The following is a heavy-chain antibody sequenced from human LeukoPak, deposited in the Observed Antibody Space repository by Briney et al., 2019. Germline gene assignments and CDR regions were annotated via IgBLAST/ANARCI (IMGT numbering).Heavy chain of an antibody. Sequence: GGSLRLSCAASGFTFSSYAMSWVRQAPGKGLEWVSAISGSGGSTYYADSVKGRFTISRDKSTLYLEMNNLRTEDTALYYCARDVGKDTITTEIAYWGQGTLVTVSS. D-gene: IGHD4-11*01. V-gene: IGHV3-23*01. J-gene: IGHJ4*02. CDR1: GFTFSSYA. CDR2: ISGSGGST. CDR3: ARDVGKDTITTEIAY.